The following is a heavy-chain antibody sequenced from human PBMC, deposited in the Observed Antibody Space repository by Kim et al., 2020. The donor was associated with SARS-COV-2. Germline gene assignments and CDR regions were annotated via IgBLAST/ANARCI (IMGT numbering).Heavy chain of an antibody. CDR1: GCTFSSYA. V-gene: IGHV1-69*04. D-gene: IGHD3-22*01. J-gene: IGHJ4*02. CDR2: IIPILGIA. CDR3: ARARFFYDSSGYHFDY. Sequence: SVKVSCKASGCTFSSYAISWVRQAPGQGLEWMGRIIPILGIANYAQKFQGRVTITADKSTSTAYMELSSLRSEDTAVYYCARARFFYDSSGYHFDYWAQRTLVSVSS.